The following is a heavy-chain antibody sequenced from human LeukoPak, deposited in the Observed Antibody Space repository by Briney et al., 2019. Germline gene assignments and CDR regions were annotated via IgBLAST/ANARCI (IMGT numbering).Heavy chain of an antibody. CDR2: ISGSGGST. CDR3: VRDHDWSFDL. CDR1: GFTFSSYA. V-gene: IGHV3-23*01. J-gene: IGHJ4*02. Sequence: GGSLRLSCAASGFTFSSYAMSWVRQGPGKGLEWVSAISGSGGSTYYADSVKGRFTISRDNSKNSLYLHVNSLRDEDTAVYYCVRDHDWSFDLWGQGALVTVSS. D-gene: IGHD1-1*01.